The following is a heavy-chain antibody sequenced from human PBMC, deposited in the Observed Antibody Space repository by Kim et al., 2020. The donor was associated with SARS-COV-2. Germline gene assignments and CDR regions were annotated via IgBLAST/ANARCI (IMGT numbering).Heavy chain of an antibody. CDR2: IKSKTSGGTT. CDR3: TSWAYYSDSSSYYYPSSLL. D-gene: IGHD3-22*01. CDR1: GFTFSNAW. Sequence: GGSLRLSCAASGFTFSNAWMSWVRQAPGKGLEWVGRIKSKTSGGTTDYAAPGRGRFTTSRDDSKNTLYLQMNSLKTADTAVYYCTSWAYYSDSSSYYYPSSLLWGQGTLVTVSS. V-gene: IGHV3-15*01. J-gene: IGHJ4*02.